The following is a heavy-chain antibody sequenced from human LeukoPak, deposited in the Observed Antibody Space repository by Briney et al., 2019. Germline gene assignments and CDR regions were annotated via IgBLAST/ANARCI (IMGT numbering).Heavy chain of an antibody. V-gene: IGHV3-48*03. Sequence: GGSLRLSCATSGFTFSNHEMNWVRQAPGKGLEWVSYTSRGGSDISYADSVKGRFTISTDNANSSLYLQMNSLRAEDTAVYFCVRARLIRLENFFDYWGQGTLVTVSS. CDR1: GFTFSNHE. J-gene: IGHJ4*02. D-gene: IGHD2-21*02. CDR3: VRARLIRLENFFDY. CDR2: TSRGGSDI.